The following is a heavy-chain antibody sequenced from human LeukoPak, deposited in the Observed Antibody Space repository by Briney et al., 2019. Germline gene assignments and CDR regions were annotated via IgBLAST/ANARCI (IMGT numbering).Heavy chain of an antibody. V-gene: IGHV1-2*02. J-gene: IGHJ4*02. CDR2: INPNSGGT. Sequence: ASVKVSCKASGYTFTGYYMHWVRQAPGQGLEWMGWINPNSGGTNYAQKFQGRVTMTRDTSISTAYMELRSLRSDDTAVYYCARDNSAVSDCSSTSCFHFGYWGQGALVTVSS. CDR3: ARDNSAVSDCSSTSCFHFGY. CDR1: GYTFTGYY. D-gene: IGHD2-2*01.